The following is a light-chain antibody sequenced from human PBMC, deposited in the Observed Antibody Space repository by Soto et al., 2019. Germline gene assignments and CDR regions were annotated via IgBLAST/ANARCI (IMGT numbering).Light chain of an antibody. Sequence: QSVLTQPPSVSAPRGQKVTISCSGSTSNIAINYVSWYQKVPGTAPTLLIYDNDKRPSGIPDRFSASKSGTAATLDISGLQTGDEADYYCATWDISLTAVLFGGGTKLTVL. CDR3: ATWDISLTAVL. V-gene: IGLV1-51*01. CDR1: TSNIAINY. CDR2: DND. J-gene: IGLJ3*02.